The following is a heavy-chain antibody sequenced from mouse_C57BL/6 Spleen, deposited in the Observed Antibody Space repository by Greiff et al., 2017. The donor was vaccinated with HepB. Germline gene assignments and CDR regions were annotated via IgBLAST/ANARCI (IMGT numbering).Heavy chain of an antibody. Sequence: DVKLVESGGDLVKPGGSLKLSCAASGFTFSSYGMSWVRQTPDKRLEWVATISSGGSYTYYPDSVKGRFTISRDNAKNTLYLQMSSLKSEDTAMYYCARQDGYSPWFADWGQGTLVTVSA. D-gene: IGHD2-3*01. J-gene: IGHJ3*01. V-gene: IGHV5-6*02. CDR2: ISSGGSYT. CDR3: ARQDGYSPWFAD. CDR1: GFTFSSYG.